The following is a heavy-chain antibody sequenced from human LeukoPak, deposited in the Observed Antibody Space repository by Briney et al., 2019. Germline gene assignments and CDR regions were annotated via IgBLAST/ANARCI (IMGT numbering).Heavy chain of an antibody. CDR1: GVPVSRNY. Sequence: AGGAPIPPFGAAGVPVSRNYISWGRRAPGKGIEWVSVIYSGGNTYSADSVKVRFTISRDNSKNTLYLQMNSLTAEDTAVYYCANLPRGDYWGLGTLVTVSS. CDR3: ANLPRGDY. CDR2: IYSGGNT. D-gene: IGHD3-10*01. V-gene: IGHV3-53*01. J-gene: IGHJ4*02.